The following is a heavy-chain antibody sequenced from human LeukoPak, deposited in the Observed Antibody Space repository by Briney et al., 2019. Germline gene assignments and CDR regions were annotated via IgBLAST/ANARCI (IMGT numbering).Heavy chain of an antibody. CDR3: ARDRQIAY. CDR2: IKQDGSEK. J-gene: IGHJ4*02. CDR1: GFTFSNYW. Sequence: RPGGSLRLSCAASGFTFSNYWLTWLRQAPGQGLEWVANIKQDGSEKHYVDSVKGRFTISRDNAKNSLYLQMNSLRAEDTAVYYCARDRQIAYWGQGTLVTVSS. V-gene: IGHV3-7*01.